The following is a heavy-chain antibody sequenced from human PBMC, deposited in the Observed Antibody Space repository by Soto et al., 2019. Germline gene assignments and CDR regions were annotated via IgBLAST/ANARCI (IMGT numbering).Heavy chain of an antibody. CDR3: AKDQVPVYYYDSRGTFDY. CDR2: ISGGGDST. V-gene: IGHV3-23*01. CDR1: GLTFSNYA. Sequence: EVHLLESGGGLVQPGGSLRLSCAASGLTFSNYAMNWVRQAPGKGLEWVSGISGGGDSTYYADSVKGRFIISRDNSKNTLFLQVNTLRAEDTAVYYCAKDQVPVYYYDSRGTFDYWGQGPLVTVSS. D-gene: IGHD3-22*01. J-gene: IGHJ4*02.